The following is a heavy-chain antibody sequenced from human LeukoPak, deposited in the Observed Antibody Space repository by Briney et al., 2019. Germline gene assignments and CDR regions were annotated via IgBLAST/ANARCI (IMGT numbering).Heavy chain of an antibody. CDR2: IYPSGTT. CDR3: AKVGDSSGWYWSD. V-gene: IGHV4-4*07. D-gene: IGHD6-19*01. J-gene: IGHJ4*02. CDR1: GHSIRSYY. Sequence: PSETLSLTCGVSGHSIRSYYWSWIRQPAGKGLEWIGHIYPSGTTNYNPSLKSRVTISVDKSKSQFSLRLTSVTSADTAVYYCAKVGDSSGWYWSDWGQGTLVTVSS.